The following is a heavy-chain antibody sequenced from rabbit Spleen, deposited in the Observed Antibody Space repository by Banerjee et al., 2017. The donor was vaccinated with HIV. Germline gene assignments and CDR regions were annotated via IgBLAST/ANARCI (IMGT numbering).Heavy chain of an antibody. V-gene: IGHV1S40*01. J-gene: IGHJ3*01. CDR3: ARDLPDIIGWNFGF. CDR2: INTITGKT. Sequence: QSLEESGGDLVKPGASLTLTCTASGFDLSDYYYIYWVRQAPGKGLQWIACINTITGKTVYATWAKGRFTISRASSTTVFLQMTSLTAADTATYFCARDLPDIIGWNFGFWGPGTLVTVS. CDR1: GFDLSDYYY. D-gene: IGHD1-1*01.